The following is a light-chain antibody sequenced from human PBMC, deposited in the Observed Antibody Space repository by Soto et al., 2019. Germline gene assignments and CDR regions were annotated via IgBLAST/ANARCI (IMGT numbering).Light chain of an antibody. J-gene: IGKJ2*01. Sequence: EIVLTQSPGTLSLSPGERATLSCRASQSVSSKYLAWYQQRPGQAPRLLIFGASTRATGIPDRFRGSGSGTDFTLTISRLEPEDFAVYYCQQYGHSPPGYIFGQGTKLEIK. CDR3: QQYGHSPPGYI. V-gene: IGKV3-20*01. CDR1: QSVSSKY. CDR2: GAS.